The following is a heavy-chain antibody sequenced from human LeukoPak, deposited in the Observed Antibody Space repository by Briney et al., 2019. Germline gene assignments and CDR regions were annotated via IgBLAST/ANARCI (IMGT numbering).Heavy chain of an antibody. D-gene: IGHD4-11*01. CDR3: AKDAERGFDFSNSLQS. CDR2: IWNDGSDK. V-gene: IGHV3-33*06. CDR1: GFTFSHYA. J-gene: IGHJ4*02. Sequence: GGSLRLSCTTSGFTFSHYAMHWVRQAPGKWLEWVAVIWNDGSDKDYGDSGKGRFTISRDNSKKTVYLKLSSLRVEDTAVYYCAKDAERGFDFSNSLQSWGQGTLVTVSS.